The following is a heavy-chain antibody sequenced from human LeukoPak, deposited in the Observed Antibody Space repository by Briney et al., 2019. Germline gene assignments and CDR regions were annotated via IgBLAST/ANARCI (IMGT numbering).Heavy chain of an antibody. Sequence: GGSLRLSCAASGFTFSTYAMSWVRQAPGKGLEWVSGISWNSGRIGYADSVKGRFTISRDNAKNSLYLQMNGLRAEDTALYYCAKDSKWFGEYLYYFDYWGQGTLVTVSS. CDR2: ISWNSGRI. D-gene: IGHD3-10*01. CDR1: GFTFSTYA. V-gene: IGHV3-9*01. CDR3: AKDSKWFGEYLYYFDY. J-gene: IGHJ4*02.